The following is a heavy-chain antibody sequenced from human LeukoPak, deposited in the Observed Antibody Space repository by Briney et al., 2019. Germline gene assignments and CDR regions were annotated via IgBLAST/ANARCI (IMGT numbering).Heavy chain of an antibody. D-gene: IGHD6-19*01. Sequence: PGGSLRLSCAASGFTFSTYGMNWVRQAPGKGLEWVTFIRYDGSNKDYADSVKGRFTISGDNSKNTLYLQMNSLRAEDTAVYYCAKDYGGWSGLYFDYWGQGTLVTVSS. CDR2: IRYDGSNK. CDR1: GFTFSTYG. V-gene: IGHV3-30*02. J-gene: IGHJ4*02. CDR3: AKDYGGWSGLYFDY.